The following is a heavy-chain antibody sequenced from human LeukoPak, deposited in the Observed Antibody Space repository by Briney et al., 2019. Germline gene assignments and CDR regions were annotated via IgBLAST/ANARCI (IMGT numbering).Heavy chain of an antibody. CDR2: IYYSGST. CDR3: ARGEMAAGFDY. Sequence: SETLSLTCTVSGVSISSYYWSWIRQPPGKGLEWIGYIYYSGSTNYNPSPKSRVTISVDTSKNQFSLKLSSVTAADTAVYYCARGEMAAGFDYWGQGTLVTVSS. J-gene: IGHJ4*02. V-gene: IGHV4-59*01. D-gene: IGHD5-24*01. CDR1: GVSISSYY.